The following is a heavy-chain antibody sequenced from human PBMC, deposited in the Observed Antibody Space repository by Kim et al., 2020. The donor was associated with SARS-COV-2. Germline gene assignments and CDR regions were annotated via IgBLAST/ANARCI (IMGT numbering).Heavy chain of an antibody. CDR3: ARTYASGNDAFDI. D-gene: IGHD3-10*01. J-gene: IGHJ3*02. V-gene: IGHV4-31*03. CDR2: IYFSGST. Sequence: SETLSLTCTVSGGSITSGGYYWTWIRQRPGRGLEWIGYIYFSGSTYYNPSLKTRVTMSVDTSKTQFSLKLTSVTAADTAVYYCARTYASGNDAFDIWGHGTLVTVSS. CDR1: GGSITSGGYY.